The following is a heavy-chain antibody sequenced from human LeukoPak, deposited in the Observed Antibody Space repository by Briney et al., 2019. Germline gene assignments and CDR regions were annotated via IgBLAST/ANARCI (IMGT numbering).Heavy chain of an antibody. V-gene: IGHV3-64*01. CDR2: ISSNGGTT. Sequence: PGGSLRLSCATSGFTFSSYAIHCVRQAPGKGLEYVSAISSNGGTTYYANSVKGRFTISRDNAKNSLYLQMNSLRAEDTAVYYCARAPSGQVVVVAATSYWGQGTLVTVSS. D-gene: IGHD2-15*01. CDR3: ARAPSGQVVVVAATSY. J-gene: IGHJ4*02. CDR1: GFTFSSYA.